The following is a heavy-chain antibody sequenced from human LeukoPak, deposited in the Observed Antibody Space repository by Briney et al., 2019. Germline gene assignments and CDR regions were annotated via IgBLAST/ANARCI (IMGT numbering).Heavy chain of an antibody. CDR1: GGSISSGGYY. CDR3: AKSGGYGLIDY. CDR2: IYTSGNT. D-gene: IGHD1-26*01. J-gene: IGHJ4*02. V-gene: IGHV4-61*02. Sequence: PSETLSLTCTVSGGSISSGGYYWSWIRQPAGKGLEWIGRIYTSGNTNYNPSLKSRVTISVDTSKNQFSLKLSSVTAADTAMYYCAKSGGYGLIDYWGQGTLVTVSS.